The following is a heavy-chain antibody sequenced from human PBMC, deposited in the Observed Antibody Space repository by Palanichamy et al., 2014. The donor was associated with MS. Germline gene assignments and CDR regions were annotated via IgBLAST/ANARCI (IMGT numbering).Heavy chain of an antibody. D-gene: IGHD3-3*01. CDR3: ARVQGGVVIWGYYGMDV. CDR2: IIPIFGTA. V-gene: IGHV1-69*06. CDR1: GGTFSSYA. J-gene: IGHJ6*02. Sequence: QVQLVQSGAEVKKPGSSVKVSCKASGGTFSSYAISWVRQAPGQGLEWMGGIIPIFGTANYAQKFQGRVTITADKSTSTAYMELSSLRSEDTAVYYCARVQGGVVIWGYYGMDVWGQGTTVTVSS.